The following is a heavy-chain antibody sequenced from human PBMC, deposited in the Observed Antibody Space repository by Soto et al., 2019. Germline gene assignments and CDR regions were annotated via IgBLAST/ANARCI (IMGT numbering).Heavy chain of an antibody. CDR2: IIPILGIA. J-gene: IGHJ4*02. CDR1: GGTFSSYT. CDR3: ARSDGSGSANY. V-gene: IGHV1-69*02. Sequence: ASVKVSCKASGGTFSSYTISWVRQAPGQGLEWMGRIIPILGIANYAQKFQGRVTITADKSTSTAYMELSSLRSEDTAVYYCARSDGSGSANYWGQGTLVTVSS. D-gene: IGHD3-10*01.